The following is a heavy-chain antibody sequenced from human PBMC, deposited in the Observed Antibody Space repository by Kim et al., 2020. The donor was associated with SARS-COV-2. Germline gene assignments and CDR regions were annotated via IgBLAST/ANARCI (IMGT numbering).Heavy chain of an antibody. J-gene: IGHJ4*02. CDR3: ARGLHYYDSSGYFY. V-gene: IGHV1-18*01. D-gene: IGHD3-22*01. CDR1: GYTFTSYG. Sequence: ASVKVSCKASGYTFTSYGISWVRQAPGQGLEWMGWISAYNGNTNYVQKLQGRVTMTRDTSTNTAYMELRSLRSDDTAVYYCARGLHYYDSSGYFYWGQGTLVTVSS. CDR2: ISAYNGNT.